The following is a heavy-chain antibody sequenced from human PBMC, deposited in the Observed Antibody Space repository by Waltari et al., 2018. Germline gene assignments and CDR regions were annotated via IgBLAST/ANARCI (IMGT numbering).Heavy chain of an antibody. CDR2: TNTDGSFT. J-gene: IGHJ4*02. V-gene: IGHV3-74*01. CDR1: GFTFISYW. CDR3: VRGSLNPGFDY. Sequence: EVQLVESGGGLVQPGGSLRLSCAVSGFTFISYWRQWCRQTPGQGLVWLSRTNTDGSFTNYADSVEGRFTMSRDNAKDTVYLQMNSLRAEDTAIYYCVRGSLNPGFDYWGQGTLVTVSS.